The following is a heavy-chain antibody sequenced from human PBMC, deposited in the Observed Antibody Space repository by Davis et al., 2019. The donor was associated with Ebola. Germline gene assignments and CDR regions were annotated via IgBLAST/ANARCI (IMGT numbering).Heavy chain of an antibody. Sequence: PGGSLRLSCKGSGYSFTSYWIGWVRQMPGKGLEWMGIIYPGDSDTRYSPSFQGQVTISADKSISTAYLQWSSLKASDTAMYYCARLPVGPGPEYYYGVDVWGQGTTVTVSS. J-gene: IGHJ6*02. CDR2: IYPGDSDT. CDR3: ARLPVGPGPEYYYGVDV. V-gene: IGHV5-51*01. CDR1: GYSFTSYW.